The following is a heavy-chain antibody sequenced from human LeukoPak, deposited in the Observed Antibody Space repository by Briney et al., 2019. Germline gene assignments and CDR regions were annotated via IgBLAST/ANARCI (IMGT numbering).Heavy chain of an antibody. D-gene: IGHD2-21*01. CDR2: TNHSGST. J-gene: IGHJ3*02. CDR3: ARAYCGGDCYYRAFDI. Sequence: PSETLSLTCAVYGGSFSGYYWSWIRQPPGKGLEWIGETNHSGSTNYNPSLKSRVTISVDTSKNQFSLKLSSVTAADTAVYYCARAYCGGDCYYRAFDIWGQGTMVTVSS. CDR1: GGSFSGYY. V-gene: IGHV4-34*01.